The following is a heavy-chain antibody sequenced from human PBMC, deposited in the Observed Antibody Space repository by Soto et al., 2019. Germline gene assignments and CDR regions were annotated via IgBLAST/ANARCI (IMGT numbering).Heavy chain of an antibody. J-gene: IGHJ4*02. CDR2: IYSGGST. CDR3: ARDPPPTIVRGGEAGY. V-gene: IGHV3-53*01. CDR1: GFTVSSNY. D-gene: IGHD3-10*01. Sequence: GGSLRLSCAASGFTVSSNYMSWVRQAPGKGLEWVSVIYSGGSTYYADSVKGRFTISRDNSKNTLYLQMNSLRAEDTAVYYCARDPPPTIVRGGEAGYWGQGTLVTVSS.